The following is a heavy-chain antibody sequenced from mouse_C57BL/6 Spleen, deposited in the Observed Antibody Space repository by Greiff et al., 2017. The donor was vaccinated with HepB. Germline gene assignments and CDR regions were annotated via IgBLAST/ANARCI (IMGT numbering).Heavy chain of an antibody. D-gene: IGHD1-1*01. J-gene: IGHJ1*03. V-gene: IGHV5-6*01. Sequence: EVQLVESGGDLVKPGGSLKLSCAASGFTFSSYGMSWVRQTPDKRLEWVATISSGGSYTYYPDSVKGRFTISRDNAKNTLYLQMSSLKSEDTAMYYCARPITTVAHWYFDVWGTGTTVTVSS. CDR1: GFTFSSYG. CDR3: ARPITTVAHWYFDV. CDR2: ISSGGSYT.